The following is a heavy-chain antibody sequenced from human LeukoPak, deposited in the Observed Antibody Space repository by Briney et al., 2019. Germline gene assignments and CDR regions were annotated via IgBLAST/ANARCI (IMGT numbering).Heavy chain of an antibody. D-gene: IGHD1-20*01. CDR2: INRDGTTT. Sequence: GGSLRLSCTTSEFTFSGYWMHWVRQGPGKGLVWVSRINRDGTTTTYADSVQGRFTISRDNAKNTLYLQMDTLRVEDTAVYYCASSTTRGITSSYAYRMDVWGRGTTVTVSS. J-gene: IGHJ6*04. CDR1: EFTFSGYW. V-gene: IGHV3-74*01. CDR3: ASSTTRGITSSYAYRMDV.